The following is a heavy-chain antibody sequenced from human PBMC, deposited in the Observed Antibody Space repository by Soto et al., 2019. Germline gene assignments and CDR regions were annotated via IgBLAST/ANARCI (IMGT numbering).Heavy chain of an antibody. V-gene: IGHV4-31*03. CDR1: GGSISGGAYF. CDR2: ISYTGAT. D-gene: IGHD2-15*01. J-gene: IGHJ4*02. CDR3: ARGGPVSVSPAWQLLGYFDY. Sequence: PSETLSLTCSVSGGSISGGAYFWTWIRHFPGKGLEWIAYISYTGATYYNPSLKSRVTILADTSKNQFSLKLNSVTSADTAVYYCARGGPVSVSPAWQLLGYFDYWGQGTLVTVSS.